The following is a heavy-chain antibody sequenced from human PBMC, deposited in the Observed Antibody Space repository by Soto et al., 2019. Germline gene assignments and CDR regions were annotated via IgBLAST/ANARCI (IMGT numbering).Heavy chain of an antibody. Sequence: QVQLVQSGAEVKKPGSSVKVSCKAYGGTFSSYAISWVRQAPGHGLEWMGGIIPIFGTANYAQKFQGRVTITADESTSTAYMELSSLRSEDTAVYYCARLGASSWSHNWFDPWGQGTLVTVSS. D-gene: IGHD6-13*01. V-gene: IGHV1-69*12. CDR3: ARLGASSWSHNWFDP. J-gene: IGHJ5*02. CDR1: GGTFSSYA. CDR2: IIPIFGTA.